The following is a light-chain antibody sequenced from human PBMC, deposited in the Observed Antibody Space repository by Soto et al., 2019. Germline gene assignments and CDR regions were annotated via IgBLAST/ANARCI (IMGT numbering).Light chain of an antibody. Sequence: EIVMTQSPATLSVSPGERATLSCRASQSVSSNLAWYQQKPGQAPRLLIYVASTRATGIPARFSGSGSGTEFNLTSRSLQSEDVAVYYCQQYNNSPPMYTFGHGTKLDSK. J-gene: IGKJ2*01. CDR2: VAS. V-gene: IGKV3-15*01. CDR1: QSVSSN. CDR3: QQYNNSPPMYT.